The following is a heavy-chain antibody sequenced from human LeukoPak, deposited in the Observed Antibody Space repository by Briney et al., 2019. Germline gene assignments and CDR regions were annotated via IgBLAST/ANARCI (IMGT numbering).Heavy chain of an antibody. CDR2: LSSSSTTI. Sequence: PVGSLRLSCAASGFTSSLYSMNWVRQAPGKGLEWVSYLSSSSTTISFADSVKGRFTISRDNAQKSLYLQMNSLRAEDTAVYYCARDPGLSGYYFDFWGQGTLVTVSS. D-gene: IGHD3-22*01. CDR3: ARDPGLSGYYFDF. CDR1: GFTSSLYS. J-gene: IGHJ4*02. V-gene: IGHV3-48*01.